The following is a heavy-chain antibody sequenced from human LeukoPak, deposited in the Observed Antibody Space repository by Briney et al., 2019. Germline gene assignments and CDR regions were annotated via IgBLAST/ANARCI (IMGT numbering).Heavy chain of an antibody. D-gene: IGHD1-1*01. V-gene: IGHV3-30-3*01. CDR2: ISYDGSNK. CDR1: GFTFSSYA. Sequence: PGGSLRLSCAASGFTFSSYAMHWVRQAPGKGLEWVAVISYDGSNKYHADSVKGRFTISRDNSKNTLYLQMNSLRAEDTAVYYCARFATKDYWGQGTLVTVSS. J-gene: IGHJ4*02. CDR3: ARFATKDY.